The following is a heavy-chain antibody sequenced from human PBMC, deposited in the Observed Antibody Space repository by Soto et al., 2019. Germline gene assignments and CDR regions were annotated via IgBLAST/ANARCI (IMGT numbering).Heavy chain of an antibody. CDR1: GFNFNNYN. J-gene: IGHJ6*02. Sequence: QVQLMESGGGVVQPGRSLRLSCVASGFNFNNYNLHWVRQAPSNSLESVAVISFDGTTDYYADSVKGRFTVSRDNFKNILSLQMDSLRPEDTAVYYCARDNRDCSAFNCYNPGRVFGLDVWGQGTTVTVSS. D-gene: IGHD2-15*01. CDR2: ISFDGTTD. V-gene: IGHV3-30-3*01. CDR3: ARDNRDCSAFNCYNPGRVFGLDV.